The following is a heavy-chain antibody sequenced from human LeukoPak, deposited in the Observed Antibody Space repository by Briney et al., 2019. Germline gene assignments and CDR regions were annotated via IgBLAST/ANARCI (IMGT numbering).Heavy chain of an antibody. V-gene: IGHV3-9*01. CDR2: ISWNSGSI. CDR3: AKGSVPEVGATGNY. Sequence: QPGGSLRLSCAASGFTFDDYAMPWVRQAPGKGLEWVSGISWNSGSIGYADSVKGRFTISRDNAKNSLYLQMNSLRAEDTALYYCAKGSVPEVGATGNYWGQGTLVTVSS. CDR1: GFTFDDYA. D-gene: IGHD1-26*01. J-gene: IGHJ4*02.